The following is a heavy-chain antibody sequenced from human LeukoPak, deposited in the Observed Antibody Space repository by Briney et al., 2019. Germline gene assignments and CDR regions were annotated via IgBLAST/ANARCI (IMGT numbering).Heavy chain of an antibody. CDR1: GGSFSSYA. J-gene: IGHJ6*02. CDR2: IIPIFGTA. Sequence: SVKVSCKASGGSFSSYAISWVRQAPGQGLEWMGGIIPIFGTANYAQKFQGRVTITADESTSTAYMELSSLRSEDTAVYYCARRVVVVVAATGYYYYGMDVWGQGTTVTVSS. D-gene: IGHD2-15*01. CDR3: ARRVVVVVAATGYYYYGMDV. V-gene: IGHV1-69*13.